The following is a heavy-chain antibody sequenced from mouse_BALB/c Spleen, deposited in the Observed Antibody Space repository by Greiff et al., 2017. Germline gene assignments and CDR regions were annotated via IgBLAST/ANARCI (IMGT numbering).Heavy chain of an antibody. CDR2: ILPGSGST. CDR3: NACPYYGPLAY. Sequence: VQLVESGAELMKPGASVKISCKATGYTFSSYWIEWVKQRPGHGLEWIGEILPGSGSTNYNEKFKGKATFTADTSSNTAYMQLSSLTSEDSAVYYCNACPYYGPLAYWGQGTLVTVSA. CDR1: GYTFSSYW. D-gene: IGHD2-10*01. J-gene: IGHJ3*01. V-gene: IGHV1-9*01.